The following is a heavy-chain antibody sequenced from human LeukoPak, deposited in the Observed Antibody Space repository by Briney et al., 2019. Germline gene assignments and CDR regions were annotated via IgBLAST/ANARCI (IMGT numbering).Heavy chain of an antibody. CDR2: IYTSGST. CDR1: GGSISSYY. CDR3: ARGYSPPLQYCSGGSCYSQEFDY. D-gene: IGHD2-15*01. Sequence: SETLSLTCTVSGGSISSYYWSWIRQPAGKGLEWIGRIYTSGSTNYNPSLKSRVTMSVDTSKNQFSLKLSSVTAADTAVYYCARGYSPPLQYCSGGSCYSQEFDYWGQGTLVTVSS. V-gene: IGHV4-4*07. J-gene: IGHJ4*02.